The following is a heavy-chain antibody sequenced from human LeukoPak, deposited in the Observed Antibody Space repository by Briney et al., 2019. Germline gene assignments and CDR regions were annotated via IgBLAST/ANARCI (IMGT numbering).Heavy chain of an antibody. CDR3: ARDRSNSDY. Sequence: GASVKVSCKISGYSFTSYGVSWVRQAPGQGLEWLGWIRAFNGDTNYAQKFQGRVTMTTDASTSTVYMELRNLRSDDTALYYCARDRSNSDYWGQGTLVTVSS. D-gene: IGHD5-24*01. V-gene: IGHV1-18*01. CDR1: GYSFTSYG. J-gene: IGHJ4*02. CDR2: IRAFNGDT.